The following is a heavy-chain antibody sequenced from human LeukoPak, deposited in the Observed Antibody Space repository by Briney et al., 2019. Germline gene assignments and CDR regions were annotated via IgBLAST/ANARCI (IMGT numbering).Heavy chain of an antibody. V-gene: IGHV3-21*01. D-gene: IGHD6-19*01. CDR1: GFTFSSYS. J-gene: IGHJ1*01. Sequence: PGGSLRLSCAASGFTFSSYSMNWVRQPPGQGLEWVSLISTSSSYIYYADSVKGRFTISRDNAKNSLYLQMNTLRAEDTAVYYCARDPWGSSGYFQHWGQGTLVTVSS. CDR2: ISTSSSYI. CDR3: ARDPWGSSGYFQH.